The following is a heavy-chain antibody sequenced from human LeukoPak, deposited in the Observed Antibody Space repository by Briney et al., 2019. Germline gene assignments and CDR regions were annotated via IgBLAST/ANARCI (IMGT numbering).Heavy chain of an antibody. CDR1: GGTFSSYA. CDR2: IIPIFGTA. D-gene: IGHD6-13*01. Sequence: GSSVKVSCKASGGTFSSYAISWVRQAPGQGLEWMGGIIPIFGTANYAQKFQGRVTITADESASTAYMELSSLRSEDMAVYYCARVKGRWSFDYWGQGTLVTVSS. J-gene: IGHJ4*02. CDR3: ARVKGRWSFDY. V-gene: IGHV1-69*01.